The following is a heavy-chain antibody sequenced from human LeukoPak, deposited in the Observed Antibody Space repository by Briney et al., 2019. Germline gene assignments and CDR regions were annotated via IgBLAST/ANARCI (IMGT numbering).Heavy chain of an antibody. J-gene: IGHJ4*02. D-gene: IGHD4/OR15-4a*01. V-gene: IGHV3-23*01. Sequence: GGSLRLSCAASGFTFSSCAVNWVRQAPGEGPEWVSSIRGGGVKTYYADSVQGRFTISRDDSRNTLYLQMNSLRAEDTAVYYCAKRVGANSGPFDSWGQGVLVTVSS. CDR3: AKRVGANSGPFDS. CDR2: IRGGGVKT. CDR1: GFTFSSCA.